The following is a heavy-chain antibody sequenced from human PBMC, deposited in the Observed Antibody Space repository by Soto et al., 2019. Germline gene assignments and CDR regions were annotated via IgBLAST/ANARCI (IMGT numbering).Heavy chain of an antibody. Sequence: EVRLLESGGGLVQPGGSLRLSCAAYGYTFRSDAMSWVRQAPGKGLEWVSTISGSGGGTYYADSMKGRFTISRDNSKNTLYLQMYSLRVEDTAVYYCARESDHWGQGTLVTASS. CDR2: ISGSGGGT. CDR1: GYTFRSDA. J-gene: IGHJ4*02. V-gene: IGHV3-23*01. CDR3: ARESDH.